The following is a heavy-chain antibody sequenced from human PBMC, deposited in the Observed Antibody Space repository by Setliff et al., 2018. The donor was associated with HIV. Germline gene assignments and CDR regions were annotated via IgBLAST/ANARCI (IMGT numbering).Heavy chain of an antibody. V-gene: IGHV4-31*03. D-gene: IGHD6-13*01. CDR2: IYYSGGT. CDR3: ARGRGSSSSWPIDY. Sequence: SETLSLTCTVSGASISSGGYYWSWIRQHPGKGLEWIGYIYYSGGTYYNPSLKSRVSMSVDTSENQFSLKLSSVTAADTAVYYCARGRGSSSSWPIDYWGQGTLVTVSS. CDR1: GASISSGGYY. J-gene: IGHJ4*02.